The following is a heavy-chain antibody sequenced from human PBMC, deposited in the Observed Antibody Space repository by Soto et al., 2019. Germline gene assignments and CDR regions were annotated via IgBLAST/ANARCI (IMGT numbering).Heavy chain of an antibody. CDR2: IYHSGSA. CDR1: GGSVSSRYW. CDR3: ARYNAASGTYYFDY. D-gene: IGHD6-13*01. J-gene: IGHJ4*02. Sequence: SSETLSLTCAVSGGSVSSRYWWSWVRQSPGKGLEWIGEIYHSGSANYNPSLKSRVTMSVDNSKNQFSLRLNSVTAADTAVYYCARYNAASGTYYFDYWGQGTLVTVS. V-gene: IGHV4-4*02.